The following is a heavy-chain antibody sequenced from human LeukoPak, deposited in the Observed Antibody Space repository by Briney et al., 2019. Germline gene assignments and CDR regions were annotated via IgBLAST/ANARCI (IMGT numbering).Heavy chain of an antibody. D-gene: IGHD6-13*01. V-gene: IGHV4-39*01. Sequence: SETLSLTCTVSGGSLSSSSYYWGWIRHPPGKGLEWIGSIYYSGSTYYNPSLKSQVTISVDTSKNQFSLKLSSVTAADTAVYYCARHVRRIADPFDYWGQGTLVTVSS. CDR3: ARHVRRIADPFDY. J-gene: IGHJ4*02. CDR2: IYYSGST. CDR1: GGSLSSSSYY.